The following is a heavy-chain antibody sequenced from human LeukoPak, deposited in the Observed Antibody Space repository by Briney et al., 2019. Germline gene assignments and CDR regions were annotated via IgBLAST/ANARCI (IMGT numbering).Heavy chain of an antibody. CDR2: INHSGST. V-gene: IGHV4-30-2*01. Sequence: SQTLSLTCAVSGGSISSGGYSWSWIRQPPGKGLEWIGEINHSGSTNYNPSLKSRVTISVDTSKNQFSLKLSSVTAADTAVYYCARDLTDYGEAQGPFDYWGQGTLVTVSS. J-gene: IGHJ4*02. D-gene: IGHD4-17*01. CDR1: GGSISSGGYS. CDR3: ARDLTDYGEAQGPFDY.